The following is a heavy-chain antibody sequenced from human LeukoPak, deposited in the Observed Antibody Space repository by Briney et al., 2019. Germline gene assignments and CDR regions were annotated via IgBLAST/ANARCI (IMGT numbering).Heavy chain of an antibody. J-gene: IGHJ4*02. CDR3: AILRDFDQ. Sequence: GASVKVSCKASGYSFTSYYMHWVRQAPGPGLEWMGLINPSGGNTRYSQKFQGRVTLTRDTSTSTVDMELSSLRSEDTAMYYCAILRDFDQWGQGTQVTVSS. CDR2: INPSGGNT. V-gene: IGHV1-46*01. CDR1: GYSFTSYY.